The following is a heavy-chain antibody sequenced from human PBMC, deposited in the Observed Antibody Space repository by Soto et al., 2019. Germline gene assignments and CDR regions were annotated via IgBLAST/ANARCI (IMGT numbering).Heavy chain of an antibody. CDR3: ARSKIAVAGTGEFDY. D-gene: IGHD6-19*01. J-gene: IGHJ4*02. Sequence: GGSLRLSCAASGFTFSSYSMSWVRQAPGKGLEWVSSIGSSSSYINYADSVKGQFTISRDNAKNSLYLQMNSLRAEDTAVYYCARSKIAVAGTGEFDYWGQGTLVTVSS. CDR1: GFTFSSYS. V-gene: IGHV3-21*01. CDR2: IGSSSSYI.